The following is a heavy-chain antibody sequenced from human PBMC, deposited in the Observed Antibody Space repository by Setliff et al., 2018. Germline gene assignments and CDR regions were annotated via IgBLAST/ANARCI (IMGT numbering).Heavy chain of an antibody. D-gene: IGHD2-15*01. V-gene: IGHV3-23*01. CDR3: AKDQGTGYCSGGSCYLFEH. CDR2: ISTTGATT. Sequence: GGSLRLSCVASGLTFQSHAMSWGRRAPGKGLEWVALISTTGATTQYADFVKGRFTISRDNSENTVSLQMNSLRAEDTAVYYCAKDQGTGYCSGGSCYLFEHWGQGVQVTVSS. J-gene: IGHJ4*02. CDR1: GLTFQSHA.